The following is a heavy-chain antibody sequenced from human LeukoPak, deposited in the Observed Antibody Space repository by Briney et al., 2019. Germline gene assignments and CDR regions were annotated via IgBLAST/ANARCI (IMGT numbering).Heavy chain of an antibody. Sequence: GASVTVSCKASGYTITNYHMHWVRQAPGQGLEWMGIINPRDGSTSYAQKIQGRVTMARDTSTSTVYMELSSLRSEDTAVYYCARVHGGYNWFDPWGQGTLVTVSS. D-gene: IGHD2-15*01. CDR2: INPRDGST. V-gene: IGHV1-46*01. CDR3: ARVHGGYNWFDP. CDR1: GYTITNYH. J-gene: IGHJ5*02.